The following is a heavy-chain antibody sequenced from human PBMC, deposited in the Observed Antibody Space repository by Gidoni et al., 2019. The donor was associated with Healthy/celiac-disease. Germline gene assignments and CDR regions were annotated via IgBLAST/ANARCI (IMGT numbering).Heavy chain of an antibody. Sequence: QVQLVASGGGLVKPGGSLRLSRAASGSTFSDYYMSWIRQAPGKGLEWVSYMSSSGNIIYYADSVKGRCTVSRDNAKNSLYLQMNSLRAEDTAVYYCARLIPVIAAAQSDAFDIWGQGTMVTVSS. D-gene: IGHD6-13*01. CDR3: ARLIPVIAAAQSDAFDI. V-gene: IGHV3-11*01. CDR1: GSTFSDYY. J-gene: IGHJ3*02. CDR2: MSSSGNII.